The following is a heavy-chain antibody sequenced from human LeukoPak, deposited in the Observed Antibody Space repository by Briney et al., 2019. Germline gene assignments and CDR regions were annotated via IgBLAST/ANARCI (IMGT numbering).Heavy chain of an antibody. V-gene: IGHV4-59*01. D-gene: IGHD4-23*01. CDR3: ARGPYGGNSGTHAFDI. J-gene: IGHJ3*02. Sequence: PSETLSLTCTVSGGSISSYYRSWIRQPPGKGLEWIGYIYYSGSTNYNPSLKSRVTISVDTSKNQFSLKLSSVTAADTAVYYCARGPYGGNSGTHAFDIWGQGTMVTVSS. CDR2: IYYSGST. CDR1: GGSISSYY.